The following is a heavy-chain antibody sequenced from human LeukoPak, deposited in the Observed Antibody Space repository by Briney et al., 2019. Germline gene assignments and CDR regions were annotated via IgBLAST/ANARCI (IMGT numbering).Heavy chain of an antibody. Sequence: SSETLSLTCAVYGGSFRGYYWSWIRQPPGKGLEWIGEINHSGGTNYNPSLKSRVTISLDTSKNHFSLKLTSVTAADTAVYYCASDDYGDLVNAFDIWGQGTMVTVSS. J-gene: IGHJ3*02. CDR1: GGSFRGYY. D-gene: IGHD4-17*01. V-gene: IGHV4-34*01. CDR3: ASDDYGDLVNAFDI. CDR2: INHSGGT.